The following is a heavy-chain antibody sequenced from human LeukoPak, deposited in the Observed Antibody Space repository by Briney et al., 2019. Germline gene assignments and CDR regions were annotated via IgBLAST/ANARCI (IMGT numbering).Heavy chain of an antibody. Sequence: PSETLSLTCTVSGGSINTPNYYWGWIRQTPGKGLEWIGNIFYSGGTYYSPSLTSRVTISLDTSRNQFSLKLNSVTAADTAVYYCARTTEGYCRGRSCYSYYYYMDVWGKGTTVTVSS. CDR2: IFYSGGT. CDR3: ARTTEGYCRGRSCYSYYYYMDV. D-gene: IGHD2-15*01. J-gene: IGHJ6*03. V-gene: IGHV4-39*07. CDR1: GGSINTPNYY.